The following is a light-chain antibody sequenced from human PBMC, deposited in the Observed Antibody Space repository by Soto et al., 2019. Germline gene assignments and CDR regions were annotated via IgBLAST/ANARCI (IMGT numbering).Light chain of an antibody. V-gene: IGKV1-39*01. CDR2: AAS. CDR1: QSVDSY. Sequence: IQMTQSTSSLSASEGDRVTITCRASQSVDSYLHWFQQKPGKPPKLLIYAASTLQSGVPSRFSGSGDEPDFTLTISSLQPEDFATYYCQQRHSAPYAFGQGNNVEIK. J-gene: IGKJ2*01. CDR3: QQRHSAPYA.